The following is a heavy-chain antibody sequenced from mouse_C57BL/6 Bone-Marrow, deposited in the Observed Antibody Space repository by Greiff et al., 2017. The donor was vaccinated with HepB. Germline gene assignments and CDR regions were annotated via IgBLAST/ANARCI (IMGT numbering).Heavy chain of an antibody. Sequence: VQLKESGGGLVKPGGSLKLSCAASGFTFSDYGMHWVRQAPEKGLEWVAYISSGSSTIYYADTVKGRFTISRDNAKNTLFLQMTSLRSEDTAMYYCARRPHYGSSLFDYWGQGTTLTVSS. CDR3: ARRPHYGSSLFDY. D-gene: IGHD1-1*01. V-gene: IGHV5-17*01. CDR1: GFTFSDYG. CDR2: ISSGSSTI. J-gene: IGHJ2*01.